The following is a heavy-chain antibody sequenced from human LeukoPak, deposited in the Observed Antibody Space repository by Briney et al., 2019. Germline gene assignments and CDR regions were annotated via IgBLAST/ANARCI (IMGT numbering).Heavy chain of an antibody. V-gene: IGHV3-49*03. J-gene: IGHJ4*02. D-gene: IGHD3-22*01. CDR2: IRSKAYGGTT. CDR3: TRERHYDSSGYLDY. CDR1: GFTFGDYG. Sequence: GGSLRPSCTASGFTFGDYGMSWFRQAPGKGLEWVGFIRSKAYGGTTEYAASVKGRFTISRDDPKSIAYLQMNSLKTEDTAVYYCTRERHYDSSGYLDYWGQGTLVTVSS.